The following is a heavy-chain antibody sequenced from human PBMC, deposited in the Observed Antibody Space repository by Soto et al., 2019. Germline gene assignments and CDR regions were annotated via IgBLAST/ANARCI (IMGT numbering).Heavy chain of an antibody. CDR1: GYTFTSYY. V-gene: IGHV1-46*03. CDR3: ASSHRGYSGYDSPVFQH. Sequence: ASVKVSCKASGYTFTSYYMHWLLQAPGQGLEWMGIINPSGGSTSYAQKFQGRVTMTRDTSTSTVYMELSSLRSEDTAVYYCASSHRGYSGYDSPVFQHWGQGTLVTVSS. J-gene: IGHJ1*01. CDR2: INPSGGST. D-gene: IGHD5-12*01.